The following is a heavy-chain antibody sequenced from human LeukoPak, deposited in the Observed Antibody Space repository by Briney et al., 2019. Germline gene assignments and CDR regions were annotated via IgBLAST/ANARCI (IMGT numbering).Heavy chain of an antibody. V-gene: IGHV4-39*07. D-gene: IGHD3-10*01. J-gene: IGHJ4*02. CDR1: GGSISSSSYY. Sequence: KPSETLSLTCTVSGGSISSSSYYWGWIRQPPGKGLEWIGSIYYSGSTYYNPSLKSRVTISVDTSKNQFSLKLSSVTAADTAVYYCAGTGSGSYYTPFDYWGQGTLVTVSS. CDR3: AGTGSGSYYTPFDY. CDR2: IYYSGST.